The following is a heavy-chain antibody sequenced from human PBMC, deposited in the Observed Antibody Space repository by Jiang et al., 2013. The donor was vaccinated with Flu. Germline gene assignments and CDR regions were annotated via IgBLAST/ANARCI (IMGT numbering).Heavy chain of an antibody. CDR2: IYPGDSDT. V-gene: IGHV5-51*01. J-gene: IGHJ6*02. CDR3: ARHSLGYSGMDV. Sequence: WVRQMPGKGLEWLGIIYPGDSDTTYSPSFQGQVTISADKSTSTAYLQWNSLKAADTAMYYCARHSLGYSGMDVWGQGTTVTVSS.